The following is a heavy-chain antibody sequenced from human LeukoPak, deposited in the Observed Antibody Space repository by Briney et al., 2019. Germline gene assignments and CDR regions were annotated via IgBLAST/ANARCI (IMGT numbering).Heavy chain of an antibody. V-gene: IGHV3-7*01. J-gene: IGHJ4*02. CDR3: ARDLSWTAMDY. Sequence: PSETLSLTCAVSGYSISSGYYWGWIRQPPGKGLEWVANIKQDGSEKYYVESVKGRLTISRDNAKNSLYLQMNRLRAEDTAVYYCARDLSWTAMDYWGQGTLVTVSS. CDR1: GYSISSGYY. D-gene: IGHD5-18*01. CDR2: IKQDGSEK.